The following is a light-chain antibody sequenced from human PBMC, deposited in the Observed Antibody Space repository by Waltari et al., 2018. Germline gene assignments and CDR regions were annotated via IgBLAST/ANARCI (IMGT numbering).Light chain of an antibody. CDR2: DVR. Sequence: QSALTQPRSVSGSPGQSVTISCTGTSSDVGGYKYVSWYQQHPGKAPTRMLFDVRKRPSGVPDRFSGSKSGSTASLTISGLQAEDEADYYCCSYAGSRWVFGGGTKLTVL. J-gene: IGLJ3*02. V-gene: IGLV2-11*01. CDR1: SSDVGGYKY. CDR3: CSYAGSRWV.